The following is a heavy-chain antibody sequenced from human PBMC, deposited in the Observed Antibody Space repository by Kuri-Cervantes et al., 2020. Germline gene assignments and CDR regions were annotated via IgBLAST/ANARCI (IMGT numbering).Heavy chain of an antibody. CDR2: IIPIFGTA. CDR1: GGTFSSYA. V-gene: IGHV1-69*13. J-gene: IGHJ4*02. Sequence: SVNVSCKASGGTFSSYAISWVRQAPGQGLECMGGIIPIFGTANYAQKFQGRVTITADESTSTAYMELSSLRSEDTAVYYCAKGSGQAREIDYWGQGTLVTVSS. D-gene: IGHD6-25*01. CDR3: AKGSGQAREIDY.